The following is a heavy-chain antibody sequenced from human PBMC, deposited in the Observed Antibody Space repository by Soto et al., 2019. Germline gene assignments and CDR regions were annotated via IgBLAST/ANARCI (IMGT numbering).Heavy chain of an antibody. CDR1: GGSFSGYY. J-gene: IGHJ6*02. CDR3: ARGKLLWFGELLYFHYYGMDV. Sequence: KTSETLSLTCAVYGGSFSGYYWSWIRQPPGKGLEWIGEINHSGSTNYNPSLKSRVTISVDTSKNQFSLKLSSVTAADTAVYYCARGKLLWFGELLYFHYYGMDVWGQGTTVTVSS. V-gene: IGHV4-34*01. CDR2: INHSGST. D-gene: IGHD3-10*01.